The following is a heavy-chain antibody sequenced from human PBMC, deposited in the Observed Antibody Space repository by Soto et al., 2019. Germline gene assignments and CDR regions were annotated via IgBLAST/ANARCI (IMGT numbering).Heavy chain of an antibody. V-gene: IGHV3-23*01. CDR3: AKAKVYSHYYYYMDV. CDR1: GFTFSSYA. Sequence: PGGSLRLSCAASGFTFSSYAMSWVRQAPGKGLEWVSAISGSGGSTYYADSVKGRFTISRDNSKNTLYLQMNSLRAEDTAVYYCAKAKVYSHYYYYMDVWGKGTTVTVSS. CDR2: ISGSGGST. J-gene: IGHJ6*03. D-gene: IGHD2-21*01.